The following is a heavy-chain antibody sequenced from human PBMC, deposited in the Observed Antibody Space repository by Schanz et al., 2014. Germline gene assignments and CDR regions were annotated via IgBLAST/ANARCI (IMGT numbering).Heavy chain of an antibody. CDR3: ARDGVDAAAGGNY. CDR2: INPSGGST. CDR1: GYTFTDYG. Sequence: VQVVQSGAEVKKPGASVKVSCKASGYTFTDYGVIWVRQAPGQGLEWMGMINPSGGSTTYAQKFQGRVTMTRDTSTSTVYMELSSLRSEDTAVYYCARDGVDAAAGGNYWGQGTLVTVSS. D-gene: IGHD6-13*01. J-gene: IGHJ4*02. V-gene: IGHV1-46*03.